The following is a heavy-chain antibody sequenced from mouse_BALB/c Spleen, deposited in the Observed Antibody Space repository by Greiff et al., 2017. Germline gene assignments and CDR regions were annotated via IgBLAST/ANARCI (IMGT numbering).Heavy chain of an antibody. CDR3: ARGTTDYFDY. CDR1: GFNIKDTY. V-gene: IGHV14-3*02. CDR2: IDPANGNT. J-gene: IGHJ2*01. D-gene: IGHD1-1*01. Sequence: VQLKESGAELVKPGASVKLSCTASGFNIKDTYMHWVKQRPEQGLEWIGRIDPANGNTKYDPKFQGKATITADTSSNTAYLQLSSLTSEDTAVYYCARGTTDYFDYWGQGTTLTVSS.